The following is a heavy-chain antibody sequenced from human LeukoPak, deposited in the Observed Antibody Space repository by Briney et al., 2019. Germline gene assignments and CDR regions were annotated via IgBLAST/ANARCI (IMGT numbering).Heavy chain of an antibody. Sequence: ASVKVSCKASGYTFSDYYMHWVRQIPGQGPEWIGWINPNSAGTKYAQKFQGRVTMTWDTSISTAYMELSRLTSDDTAVYYCARHSKYANSWFDPWGQGTLVTVSA. CDR2: INPNSAGT. V-gene: IGHV1-2*02. J-gene: IGHJ5*02. CDR3: ARHSKYANSWFDP. D-gene: IGHD4-11*01. CDR1: GYTFSDYY.